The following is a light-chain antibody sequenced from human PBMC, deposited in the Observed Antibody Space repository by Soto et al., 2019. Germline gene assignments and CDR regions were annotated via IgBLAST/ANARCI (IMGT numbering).Light chain of an antibody. V-gene: IGKV3-20*01. CDR2: GAS. CDR1: QSVSSSY. CDR3: QQYGSSLWT. Sequence: ESVLMQAAGTLSLSTGERATLSCRASQSVSSSYLAWYQQKPGQAPRLLIYGASSRATGIPDRFSGSGSGTDFTLPISRLEPEDFALYYCQQYGSSLWTFGQGTKV. J-gene: IGKJ1*01.